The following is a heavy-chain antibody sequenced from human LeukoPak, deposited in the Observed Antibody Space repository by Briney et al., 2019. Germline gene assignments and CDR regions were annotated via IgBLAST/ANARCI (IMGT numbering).Heavy chain of an antibody. CDR3: ARGSPRTTVTSDY. CDR2: INTNTGNP. J-gene: IGHJ4*02. Sequence: GASVKVSCKASGGTFSSYAISWVRQAPGQGLEWMGWINTNTGNPTYAQAFTGRFVFSLDTSVSTSYLQISSLKTEDTAVYYCARGSPRTTVTSDYWGQGTLVTVSS. V-gene: IGHV7-4-1*02. CDR1: GGTFSSYA. D-gene: IGHD4-11*01.